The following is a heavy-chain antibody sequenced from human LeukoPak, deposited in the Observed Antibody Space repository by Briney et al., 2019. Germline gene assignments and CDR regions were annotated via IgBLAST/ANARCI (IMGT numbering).Heavy chain of an antibody. V-gene: IGHV1-69*01. J-gene: IGHJ6*02. CDR3: AREGPENDAYCGGDCYSSLRYYYGMDV. Sequence: SVKVSCKASGGTFSSYAISWVRQTPGQGLEWMGGIIPIFGTANYAQKFQGRVTITADESTSTAYMVLSSLRSEDTAVYYCAREGPENDAYCGGDCYSSLRYYYGMDVWGQGTTVTVSS. D-gene: IGHD2-21*02. CDR2: IIPIFGTA. CDR1: GGTFSSYA.